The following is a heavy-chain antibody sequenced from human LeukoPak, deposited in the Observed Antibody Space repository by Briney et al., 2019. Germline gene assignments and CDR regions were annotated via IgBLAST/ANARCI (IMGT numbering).Heavy chain of an antibody. CDR1: GGSISSYY. Sequence: SETLSLTCTVSGGSISSYYWSWIRQPPGKGLEWIGYIYYSGSTNYNPSLKSRVTISVDTSKNQFSLKLSSVTAADTAVYYCARRHYYGSGSPTDGMDVWGQGTTVTVSS. CDR2: IYYSGST. D-gene: IGHD3-10*01. J-gene: IGHJ6*02. CDR3: ARRHYYGSGSPTDGMDV. V-gene: IGHV4-59*01.